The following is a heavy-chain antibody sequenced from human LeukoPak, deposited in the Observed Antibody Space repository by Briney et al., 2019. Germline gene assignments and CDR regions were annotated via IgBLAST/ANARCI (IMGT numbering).Heavy chain of an antibody. J-gene: IGHJ5*02. Sequence: ASVKVSCKASGYTFTSYGISWVRQAPGQGLEWMGWISAYNGNINYAQKLQGRVTMTTDTSTSTAYMELRSLRSDDTAVYYCAREAIAAAGANWFDPWGQGTLVTVSS. CDR3: AREAIAAAGANWFDP. CDR1: GYTFTSYG. V-gene: IGHV1-18*01. CDR2: ISAYNGNI. D-gene: IGHD6-13*01.